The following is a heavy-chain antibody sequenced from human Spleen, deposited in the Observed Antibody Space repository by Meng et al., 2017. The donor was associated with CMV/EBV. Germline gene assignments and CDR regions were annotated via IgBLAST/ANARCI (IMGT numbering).Heavy chain of an antibody. J-gene: IGHJ5*01. V-gene: IGHV3-21*06. Sequence: SGFTFRTNSMNWVRQAPGTGLEWVASISSVSNYIYYSVSVRGRFTISRDNAKSSLYLQMSSLRTGDTAIYYCARGIGAVTGTGWFDSWGQGTLVTVSS. CDR2: ISSVSNYI. CDR1: GFTFRTNS. D-gene: IGHD6-19*01. CDR3: ARGIGAVTGTGWFDS.